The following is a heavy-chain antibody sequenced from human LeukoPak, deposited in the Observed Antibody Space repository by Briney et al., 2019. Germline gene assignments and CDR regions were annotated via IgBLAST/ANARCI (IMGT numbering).Heavy chain of an antibody. D-gene: IGHD3-16*01. CDR3: ARGDGLGYYFDY. V-gene: IGHV4-61*01. J-gene: IGHJ4*02. Sequence: SETLSLTCTVSGGSVSGGSYYWSWIRQPPGTGLEWIGYIYYSGSTNYNPSLKSRVTISVDTSKNQFSLKLSSVTAADTAVYYCARGDGLGYYFDYWGQGTLVTVSS. CDR1: GGSVSGGSYY. CDR2: IYYSGST.